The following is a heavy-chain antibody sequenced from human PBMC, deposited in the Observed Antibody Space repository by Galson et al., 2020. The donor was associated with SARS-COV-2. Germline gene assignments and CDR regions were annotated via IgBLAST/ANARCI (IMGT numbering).Heavy chain of an antibody. V-gene: IGHV3-13*01. CDR2: IDTAGDT. J-gene: IGHJ6*03. CDR1: GFTFSSYD. Sequence: GESLKISCAASGFTFSSYDMHWVRQATGKGLEWVSAIDTAGDTYYPGSVKGRLTISRENAKNSLDLQMNSLRAGDTAVYYCARADVTTRSGSYPERNYYYYYCMDVWGKGTTVTVSS. CDR3: ARADVTTRSGSYPERNYYYYYCMDV. D-gene: IGHD3-10*01.